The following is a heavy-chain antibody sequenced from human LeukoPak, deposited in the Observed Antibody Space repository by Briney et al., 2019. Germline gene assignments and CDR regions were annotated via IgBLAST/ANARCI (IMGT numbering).Heavy chain of an antibody. V-gene: IGHV3-30*18. J-gene: IGHJ4*02. Sequence: QPGGSLRLSCAASGFTFSSYGMHWVRQAPGKGLEWVAVISYDGSNKYYADSVKGRFTISRDNSKNTLYLQMDSLRVEDTAVYYCAKPSNVQSTPVYWGQGALVTVSS. CDR1: GFTFSSYG. CDR3: AKPSNVQSTPVY. CDR2: ISYDGSNK. D-gene: IGHD4-11*01.